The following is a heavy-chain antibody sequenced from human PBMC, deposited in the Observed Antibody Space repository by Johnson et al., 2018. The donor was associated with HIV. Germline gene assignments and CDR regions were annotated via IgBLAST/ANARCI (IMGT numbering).Heavy chain of an antibody. CDR2: MSFDESNK. V-gene: IGHV3-30*18. Sequence: QVQLVESGGGLVQPGGSLRLSCAASGFTFSSYAMSWVRQAPGKGLEWVAVMSFDESNKYYADSVKGRFTISRDNSKNTLYLQMNRLRAEDTALYYCAKGYSSSWYLDVFDLWGQGTMVTVSS. D-gene: IGHD6-13*01. J-gene: IGHJ3*01. CDR3: AKGYSSSWYLDVFDL. CDR1: GFTFSSYA.